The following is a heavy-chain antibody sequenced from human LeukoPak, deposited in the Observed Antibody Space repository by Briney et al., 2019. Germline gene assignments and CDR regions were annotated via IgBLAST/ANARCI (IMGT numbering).Heavy chain of an antibody. CDR3: ARDGSGYDTYYYYYYMDV. CDR2: IYYSGST. V-gene: IGHV4-39*07. D-gene: IGHD5-12*01. CDR1: GGSISSSSYY. J-gene: IGHJ6*03. Sequence: SETLSLTCTVSGGSISSSSYYWGWIRQPPGKGLEWIGSIYYSGSTYYNPSLKSRVTISVDTSKNQFSLKLSSVTAADTAVYYCARDGSGYDTYYYYYYMDVWGKGTTVTVSS.